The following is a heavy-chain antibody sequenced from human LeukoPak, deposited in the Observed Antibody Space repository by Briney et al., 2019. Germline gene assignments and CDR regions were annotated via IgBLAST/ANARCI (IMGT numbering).Heavy chain of an antibody. D-gene: IGHD3-10*01. Sequence: GGSLRLSCAASGFTFSSYAMSWVRQAPGKGLEWVSAISGSGGSTYYADSVKGRFTISRDNSKNTLYLQMNSLRAEDTAVYYCAKEAWTMVRGVITAYGMDVWGQGTTVTVSS. CDR3: AKEAWTMVRGVITAYGMDV. CDR1: GFTFSSYA. V-gene: IGHV3-23*01. CDR2: ISGSGGST. J-gene: IGHJ6*02.